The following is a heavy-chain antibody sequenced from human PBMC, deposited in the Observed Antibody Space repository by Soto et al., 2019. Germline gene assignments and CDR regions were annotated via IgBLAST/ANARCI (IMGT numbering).Heavy chain of an antibody. Sequence: LSLTCAASGFTFSSYGMHWVRQAPGKGLEYLSAISGNGGSTYYVNSVKGRFTISRDNSKNTLYLQMGSLRAEDMAVYYCARSGDYGDYGHYWGQGTLVTVSS. V-gene: IGHV3-64*01. J-gene: IGHJ4*02. CDR1: GFTFSSYG. D-gene: IGHD4-17*01. CDR2: ISGNGGST. CDR3: ARSGDYGDYGHY.